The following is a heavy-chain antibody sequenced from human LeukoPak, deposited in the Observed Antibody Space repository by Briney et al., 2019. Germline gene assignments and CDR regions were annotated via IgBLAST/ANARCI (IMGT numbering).Heavy chain of an antibody. V-gene: IGHV3-23*01. CDR3: ARDEGWIQLFF. Sequence: GGSLRLSCAASGFTFSHYGMNWVRQAPGKGLEWVSGLTPNSRSAYYAESVKGRFTISRDNSENMVYLQMNSLRVEDTAIYYCARDEGWIQLFFRGQGTLVTVSS. J-gene: IGHJ4*02. D-gene: IGHD5-12*01. CDR2: LTPNSRSA. CDR1: GFTFSHYG.